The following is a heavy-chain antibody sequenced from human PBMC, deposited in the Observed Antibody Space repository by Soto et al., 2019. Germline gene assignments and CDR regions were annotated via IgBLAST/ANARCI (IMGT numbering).Heavy chain of an antibody. J-gene: IGHJ4*02. CDR2: IIPIFGTA. V-gene: IGHV1-69*01. CDR1: GGTFSSYA. Sequence: QVQLVQSGAEVKKPGSSVKVSCKASGGTFSSYAISWVRQAPGQGLEWMGGIIPIFGTANYAQKFQGRVTITADESTSTDYMELSSLRSEDTAVYYCARHNGARSGYYHPPDYWGQGTLVTVSS. D-gene: IGHD3-22*01. CDR3: ARHNGARSGYYHPPDY.